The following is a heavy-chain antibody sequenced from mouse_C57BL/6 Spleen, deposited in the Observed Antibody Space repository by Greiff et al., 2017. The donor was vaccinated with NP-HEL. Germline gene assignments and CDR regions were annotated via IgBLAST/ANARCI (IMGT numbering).Heavy chain of an antibody. Sequence: QVQLKESGAELARPGASVKMSCKASGYTFTSYTMHWVKQRPGQGLEWIGYINPSSGYTKYNQKFKDKATLTADKSSSTAYMQLSSLTSEDSAVYYCARSPFTTVLYFDYWGQGTTLTVSS. V-gene: IGHV1-4*01. CDR3: ARSPFTTVLYFDY. J-gene: IGHJ2*01. D-gene: IGHD1-1*01. CDR2: INPSSGYT. CDR1: GYTFTSYT.